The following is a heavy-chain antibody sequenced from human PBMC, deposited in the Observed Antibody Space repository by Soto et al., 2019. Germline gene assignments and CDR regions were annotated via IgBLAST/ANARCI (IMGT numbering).Heavy chain of an antibody. CDR3: ARDVGEGLSHSGSYYPFDC. CDR1: GGTFSSYA. J-gene: IGHJ4*02. Sequence: QVQLVQSGAEVKKPGSSVKVSCKASGGTFSSYAISWVRQAPGQGLEWMGGIITIFGTANYAQKFQGRVTITADESTSTAYKELSSLRSEDTAVYYCARDVGEGLSHSGSYYPFDCWGQGTLVTVSS. V-gene: IGHV1-69*01. D-gene: IGHD1-26*01. CDR2: IITIFGTA.